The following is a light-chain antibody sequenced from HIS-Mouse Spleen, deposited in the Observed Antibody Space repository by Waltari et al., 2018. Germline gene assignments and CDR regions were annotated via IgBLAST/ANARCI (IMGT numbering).Light chain of an antibody. V-gene: IGLV2-14*01. CDR2: EVS. CDR1: SSDVGGYNY. Sequence: QSALTQPASVSGSPGQSITISCTGTSSDVGGYNYVSWYQQPPGKAPKLMIYEVSKRPAGVSNRFSGSKSGNTASLTISGLQAEDEADYYCSSYTSSSTPYVFGTGTKVTVL. J-gene: IGLJ1*01. CDR3: SSYTSSSTPYV.